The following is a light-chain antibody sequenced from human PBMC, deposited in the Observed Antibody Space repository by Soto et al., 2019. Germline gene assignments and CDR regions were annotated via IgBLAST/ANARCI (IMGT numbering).Light chain of an antibody. CDR1: SSDVGDYHY. V-gene: IGLV2-11*01. Sequence: QSALTQPRSVSGSPGQSVTISCTGTSSDVGDYHYVSWYQQHPGKAPKLMIFDVTKRPSGVPDRFSGSKSGNTASLTISGLQAEDDADYYCCSYAGGYTYVFGTGTKLNVL. CDR2: DVT. J-gene: IGLJ1*01. CDR3: CSYAGGYTYV.